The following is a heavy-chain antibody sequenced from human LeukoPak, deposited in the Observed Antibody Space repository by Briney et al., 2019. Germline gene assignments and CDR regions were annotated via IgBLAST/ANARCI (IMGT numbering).Heavy chain of an antibody. CDR1: GFTFSSYA. D-gene: IGHD1-14*01. CDR2: ISGSGGST. V-gene: IGHV3-23*01. J-gene: IGHJ4*02. Sequence: GGSLRLSCAASGFTFSSYAMSWVRQAPGKELEWVSVISGSGGSTNYPDSVKGRFTISRHNSKNTLSLQMNSLRAEDTAVYYCAKGTRAEPLYYFDCWGQGALVSVCS. CDR3: AKGTRAEPLYYFDC.